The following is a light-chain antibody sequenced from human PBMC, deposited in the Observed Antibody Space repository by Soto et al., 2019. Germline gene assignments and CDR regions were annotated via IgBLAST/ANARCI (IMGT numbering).Light chain of an antibody. Sequence: ASVGDRVTITCRASQGISSALAWYQHKPGKAPKLLIYDAYTLETGVPSRFSGSGSGTDFTFVISSLQPEDIATYYCQQYDNLPITFGQGTRLEIK. V-gene: IGKV1-33*01. CDR2: DAY. J-gene: IGKJ5*01. CDR3: QQYDNLPIT. CDR1: QGISSA.